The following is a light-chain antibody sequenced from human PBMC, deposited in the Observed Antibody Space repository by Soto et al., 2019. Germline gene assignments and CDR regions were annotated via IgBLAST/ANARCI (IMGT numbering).Light chain of an antibody. V-gene: IGLV2-23*02. Sequence: QSALTQPASVSGSPGQSITISCSGTTSDVGIYNLVSWYQQHPGKAPKLVIYEVDKRPSGVSNRFSGSRSGNTASLTISGVQSEDEADYYCSSYAGSRRVFGGGTKLTVL. CDR2: EVD. CDR3: SSYAGSRRV. J-gene: IGLJ3*02. CDR1: TSDVGIYNL.